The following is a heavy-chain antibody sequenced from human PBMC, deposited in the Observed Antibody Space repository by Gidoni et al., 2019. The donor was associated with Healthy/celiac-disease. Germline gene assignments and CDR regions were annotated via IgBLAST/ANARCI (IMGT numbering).Heavy chain of an antibody. D-gene: IGHD3-10*01. CDR3: ARPRYYVSGSFDY. V-gene: IGHV5-51*01. CDR1: GESFTSYW. CDR2: LLPGDSDA. J-gene: IGHJ4*02. Sequence: EVQLVQSGAEVKEAGECLKSYGRGSGESFTSYWIVWVRQMPGQGLEWMGILLPGDSDARYTPSSQGQVTISAAKSISTAHLQWSSLKASDTALYYCARPRYYVSGSFDYWGQGTLVTVSS.